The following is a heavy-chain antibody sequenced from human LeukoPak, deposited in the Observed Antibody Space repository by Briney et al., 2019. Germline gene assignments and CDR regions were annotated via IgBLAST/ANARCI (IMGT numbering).Heavy chain of an antibody. Sequence: SETLSLTCAVYGGSLNGYYWSWLRQPPGKGLEWIGEINHSGSTNYNPSLRSRVTISVDTSKNEFSLKLSSVTAADTAVYYCARIAVAGTIYYWGQGTLVTVSS. CDR2: INHSGST. V-gene: IGHV4-34*01. J-gene: IGHJ4*02. CDR3: ARIAVAGTIYY. D-gene: IGHD6-19*01. CDR1: GGSLNGYY.